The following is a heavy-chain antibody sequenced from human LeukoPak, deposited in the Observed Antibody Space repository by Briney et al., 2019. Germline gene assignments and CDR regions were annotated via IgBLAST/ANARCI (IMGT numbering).Heavy chain of an antibody. CDR1: GGSISSYY. CDR2: IYYSGST. D-gene: IGHD3-10*01. Sequence: SETLSLTCTVSGGSISSYYWSWIRQPPGKGLEWIGYIYYSGSTNYNPSLKSRVTISVDTSKNQFSLKLSSVTAADTVVYYCARARGNNYYGSGSYYDYWGQGTLVTVSS. J-gene: IGHJ4*02. CDR3: ARARGNNYYGSGSYYDY. V-gene: IGHV4-59*01.